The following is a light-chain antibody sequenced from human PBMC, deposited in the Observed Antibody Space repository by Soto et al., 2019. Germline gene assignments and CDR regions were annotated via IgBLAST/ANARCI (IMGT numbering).Light chain of an antibody. J-gene: IGKJ1*01. CDR2: GAS. V-gene: IGKV3-20*01. CDR3: QQYGTSGT. Sequence: EIVMTQSPATLSVSPGERATLSCRASQSVSSNLAWYQQKPGQAPRLLIYGASNSATGTPDRFSGSGSGTDFTLTISRLEPEDFAVYYCQQYGTSGTFGQGTKVDIK. CDR1: QSVSSN.